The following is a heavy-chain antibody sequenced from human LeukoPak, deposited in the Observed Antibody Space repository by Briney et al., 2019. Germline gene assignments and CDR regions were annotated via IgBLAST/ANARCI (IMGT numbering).Heavy chain of an antibody. CDR1: GGTFSSYA. J-gene: IGHJ2*01. Sequence: SVKVSCKASGGTFSSYAISWVRQAPGQGLEWMGGIIPIFGTASYAQKFQGRVTITADKSTSTAYMELSSLRSEDTAVYYCARSEYINWYFDLWGRGTLVTVSS. CDR2: IIPIFGTA. D-gene: IGHD6-6*01. V-gene: IGHV1-69*06. CDR3: ARSEYINWYFDL.